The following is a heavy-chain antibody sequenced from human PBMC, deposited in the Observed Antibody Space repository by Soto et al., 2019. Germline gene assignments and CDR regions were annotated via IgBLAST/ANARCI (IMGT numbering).Heavy chain of an antibody. CDR1: GFTFSSYA. J-gene: IGHJ4*02. D-gene: IGHD3-9*01. CDR3: AMTYYDIFTGYLH. V-gene: IGHV3-30-3*01. Sequence: QVQLVESGGGVVQPGRSLRLSCAASGFTFSSYAMHWVRQAPGKGLEWVAVISYDGSNKYYADSVKGRFTISRDNSKNTLYLQMNGLRAEDTAVYYFAMTYYDIFTGYLHWGRGTLVAVSS. CDR2: ISYDGSNK.